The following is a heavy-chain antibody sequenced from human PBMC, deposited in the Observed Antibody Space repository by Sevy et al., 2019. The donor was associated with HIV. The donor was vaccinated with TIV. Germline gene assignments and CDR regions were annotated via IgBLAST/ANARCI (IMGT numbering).Heavy chain of an antibody. V-gene: IGHV2-5*02. CDR1: GFSLSTSGVG. J-gene: IGHJ5*02. Sequence: SGPTLVNPTQTLTLTCTFSGFSLSTSGVGVGWIRQPPGKALEWLALIYWDDDKRYSPSLKSRLTIPKDTSKNQVVLTMPNMDPVDTATYYCAHSRTSWYLPNWFDPWGQGTLVTVSS. D-gene: IGHD6-13*01. CDR3: AHSRTSWYLPNWFDP. CDR2: IYWDDDK.